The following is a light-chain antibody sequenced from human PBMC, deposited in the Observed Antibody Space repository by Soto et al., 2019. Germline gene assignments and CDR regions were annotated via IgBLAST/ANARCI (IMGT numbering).Light chain of an antibody. CDR3: QQSYSTPR. Sequence: DIQMTQSPSSLSASVGDRVTITCRASQSISSYLNWYQQKPGKAPKLLIYAASSLQSGVPSRFSGSGSGTDFTLTISSLQPEDFATYYCQQSYSTPRFGPATNVDIK. CDR1: QSISSY. J-gene: IGKJ3*01. V-gene: IGKV1-39*01. CDR2: AAS.